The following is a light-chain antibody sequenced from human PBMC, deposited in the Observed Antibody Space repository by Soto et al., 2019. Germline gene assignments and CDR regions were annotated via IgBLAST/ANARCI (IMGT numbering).Light chain of an antibody. CDR1: QSISNW. CDR3: QQYNTYST. Sequence: DIQMTQFPSTLSASVRDRVTITCRASQSISNWLAWYQQKPGKTPKLLIYDASSLKSGVPSRFSGSGSGTEFTLTIRSLQPDDVATYYCQQYNTYSTFGQGTKVE. CDR2: DAS. V-gene: IGKV1-5*01. J-gene: IGKJ2*01.